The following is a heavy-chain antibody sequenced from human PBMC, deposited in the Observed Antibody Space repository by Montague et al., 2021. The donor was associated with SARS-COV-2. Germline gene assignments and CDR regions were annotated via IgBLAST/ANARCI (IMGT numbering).Heavy chain of an antibody. J-gene: IGHJ3*02. CDR1: HGSISSSLSY. Sequence: SETLSLTCTVPHGSISSSLSYWGWIRQPPGKGLEWIGSIYRSGYTFYSPSLKSRITMSVDASKNQFSLNLASVTATDTAVYYRARRGYTHSRLDDAFDIWGQGTMVTVSS. D-gene: IGHD5-12*01. CDR3: ARRGYTHSRLDDAFDI. V-gene: IGHV4-39*01. CDR2: IYRSGYT.